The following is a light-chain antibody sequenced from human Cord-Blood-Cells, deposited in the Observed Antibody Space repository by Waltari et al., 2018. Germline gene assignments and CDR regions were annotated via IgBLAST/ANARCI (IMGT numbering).Light chain of an antibody. CDR2: DVS. CDR1: SRDVGGYNY. V-gene: IGLV2-14*01. Sequence: SALTQPASVSGSPGQSITISCTGTSRDVGGYNYVSWYQQHPGKAPKLMIYDVSNRPSGVSNRFSGSKSGNTASLTISGLQAEDEADYYCSSYTSSSTYWVFGGGTKLTVL. CDR3: SSYTSSSTYWV. J-gene: IGLJ3*02.